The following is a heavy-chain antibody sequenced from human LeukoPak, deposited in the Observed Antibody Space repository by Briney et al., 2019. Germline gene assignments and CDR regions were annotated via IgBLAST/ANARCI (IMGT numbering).Heavy chain of an antibody. CDR1: GFTFTSFA. J-gene: IGHJ4*02. CDR2: ISRSGVAT. V-gene: IGHV3-23*01. D-gene: IGHD6-19*01. Sequence: GGSLRLSCAASGFTFTSFAMSWVRQAPGKGLEWVSTISRSGVATYYANSVKGRFTISRDNSKNTVYLQMNSLRVEDTAVYYCARTLTVAGTGSFDYWGQGTLVTVSS. CDR3: ARTLTVAGTGSFDY.